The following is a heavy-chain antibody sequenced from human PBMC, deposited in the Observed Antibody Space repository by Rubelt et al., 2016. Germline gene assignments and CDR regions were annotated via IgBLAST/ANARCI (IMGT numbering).Heavy chain of an antibody. J-gene: IGHJ6*02. CDR3: ARVDETTVTPNYGMDV. CDR1: GFTFSSYS. D-gene: IGHD4-11*01. Sequence: EVQLVESGGGLVQPGGSLRLSCTASGFTFSSYSMNWVRQAPGKGLEWVSYIGSSSSTIFYADSVKGRFTISRDNAKNSLYLQRNSLRAEDTAVYYCARVDETTVTPNYGMDVWGQGTTVTVSS. V-gene: IGHV3-48*04. CDR2: IGSSSSTI.